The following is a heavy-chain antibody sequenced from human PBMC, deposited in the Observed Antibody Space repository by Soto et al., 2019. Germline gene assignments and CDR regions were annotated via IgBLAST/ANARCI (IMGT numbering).Heavy chain of an antibody. Sequence: SETLSLTCTVSGGSIRSGDYYWSWIRQPPGKGLESIGYIYYSGSTYYNPSLKSRVTISVDTSKNQFSLKLSSVTAADTAVYYGARSIRRGPPFDYWGQGNLVNVS. J-gene: IGHJ4*02. CDR2: IYYSGST. CDR3: ARSIRRGPPFDY. D-gene: IGHD2-2*02. CDR1: GGSIRSGDYY. V-gene: IGHV4-30-4*01.